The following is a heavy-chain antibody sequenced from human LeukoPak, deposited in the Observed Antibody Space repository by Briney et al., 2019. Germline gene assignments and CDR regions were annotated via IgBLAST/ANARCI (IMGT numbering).Heavy chain of an antibody. CDR3: ARDEVMKERTIFWRTVDNWFDP. Sequence: SETLSLTCTVSGGSMSPYHWSWIRQPPGRGLEWTGYIYYSGSTNYNPSLKSRVTISVDTSKNQFSLKLSSVTAADTAMYYCARDEVMKERTIFWRTVDNWFDPWGQGTLVTVSS. J-gene: IGHJ5*02. CDR1: GGSMSPYH. V-gene: IGHV4-59*12. D-gene: IGHD3-9*01. CDR2: IYYSGST.